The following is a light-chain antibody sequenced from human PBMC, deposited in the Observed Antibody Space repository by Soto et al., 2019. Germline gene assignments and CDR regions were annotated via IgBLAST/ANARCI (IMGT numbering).Light chain of an antibody. J-gene: IGLJ2*01. CDR1: SSDVGASDF. V-gene: IGLV2-14*01. Sequence: QSALTQPASVSESPGQSITISCTGTSSDVGASDFVSWYQQHPGKAPELIIYEISNRPSGVSNRFSGSKSGDTASLTISGLQAEDEADYYCSSYTSSSTLVFGGGTKLTVL. CDR3: SSYTSSSTLV. CDR2: EIS.